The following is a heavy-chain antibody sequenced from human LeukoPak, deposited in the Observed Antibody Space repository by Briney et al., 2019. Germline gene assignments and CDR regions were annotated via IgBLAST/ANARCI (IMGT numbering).Heavy chain of an antibody. D-gene: IGHD3-10*01. Sequence: SETLSLTCEVSGASMSSYFWTWIRQPPGKGLQWIGYVYHSGSTNYNPSLRGRVTMSVDTSKNQFSLKLSSVTAADTAVYYCARTIYGSGSYYGNCFDPWGQGTLVTVSS. J-gene: IGHJ5*02. CDR1: GASMSSYF. CDR2: VYHSGST. V-gene: IGHV4-59*01. CDR3: ARTIYGSGSYYGNCFDP.